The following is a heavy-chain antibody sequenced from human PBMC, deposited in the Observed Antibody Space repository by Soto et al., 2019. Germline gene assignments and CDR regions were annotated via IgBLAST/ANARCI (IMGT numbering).Heavy chain of an antibody. V-gene: IGHV1-18*01. CDR2: ISAYNGNT. Sequence: SVKVCWKASGYTFTSYGISWVRQAPGQGLEWMGWISAYNGNTNYAQKLQGRVTMTTDTSTSTAYMELRSLRSDDTAVYYCARACSSTSCYYNWFDPWGQGTLVTVSS. CDR1: GYTFTSYG. D-gene: IGHD2-2*01. J-gene: IGHJ5*02. CDR3: ARACSSTSCYYNWFDP.